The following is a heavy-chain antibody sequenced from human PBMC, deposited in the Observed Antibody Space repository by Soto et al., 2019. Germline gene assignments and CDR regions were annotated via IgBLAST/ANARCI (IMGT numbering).Heavy chain of an antibody. V-gene: IGHV1-2*02. CDR1: GYTFTGYY. CDR3: ARLHSQKYSSSWYAA. J-gene: IGHJ5*02. CDR2: INPNSGGT. Sequence: QVQLVQSGAEVKKPGASVKVSCKASGYTFTGYYMHWVRQAPGQGLEWMGWINPNSGGTNYAQKSQGRVTMTRDTSISSAYMELSRVRSDDTAVYYCARLHSQKYSSSWYAAWGQGTLVTVSS. D-gene: IGHD6-13*01.